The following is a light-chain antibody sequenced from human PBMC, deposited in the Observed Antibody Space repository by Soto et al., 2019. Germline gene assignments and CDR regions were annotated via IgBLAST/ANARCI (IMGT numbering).Light chain of an antibody. Sequence: EIVLTQSPGTLSLSPGERATISCRASQSVRSSYLAWYQQKPGQAPRLLIYDASSRATGIPDRFSGSGSGTDFTLTISRLEPEDFAVYYCQQYDSSPITFGQGTRLEIK. J-gene: IGKJ5*01. CDR1: QSVRSSY. CDR2: DAS. CDR3: QQYDSSPIT. V-gene: IGKV3-20*01.